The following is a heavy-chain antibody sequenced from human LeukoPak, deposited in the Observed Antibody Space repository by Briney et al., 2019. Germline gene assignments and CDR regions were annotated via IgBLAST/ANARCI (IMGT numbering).Heavy chain of an antibody. J-gene: IGHJ6*02. CDR1: GFTFDDYA. D-gene: IGHD6-13*01. V-gene: IGHV3-9*01. CDR2: ISWNSGSI. Sequence: GRSLRLSCAASGFTFDDYAMHWVRQAPGKGLEWVSGISWNSGSIGYADSVKGRFTISRDNAKNSLYLQMNSLRAEGTALYYCAKANSSSWQPYYYYYGMDVWGQGTTVTVSS. CDR3: AKANSSSWQPYYYYYGMDV.